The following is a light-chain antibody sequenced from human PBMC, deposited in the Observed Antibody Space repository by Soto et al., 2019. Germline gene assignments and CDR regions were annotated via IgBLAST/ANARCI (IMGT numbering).Light chain of an antibody. CDR2: DAS. CDR3: QQYNNWPQT. J-gene: IGKJ1*01. Sequence: EIVMTQSPGTLSVSPGERVTLSCRASQSVSSKLVWYQRKPGQAPRLLIYDASTRATGMPGRFSGSGSGTEFTLTISSLQSEDFAVYYCQQYNNWPQTFGQGTKVDNK. CDR1: QSVSSK. V-gene: IGKV3-15*01.